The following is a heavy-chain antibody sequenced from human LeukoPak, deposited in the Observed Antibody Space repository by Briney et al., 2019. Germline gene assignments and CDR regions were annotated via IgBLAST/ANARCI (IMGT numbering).Heavy chain of an antibody. J-gene: IGHJ3*02. D-gene: IGHD3-22*01. CDR3: ARGKEYYDSSADAFDI. Sequence: GGSLRLSCAASGFTFSSNYMSWVRQAPGKGLEWVSVIYSGGSTYYSDSVKGRFTISRDNSKNTLYLQMNSLRAEDTAVYYCARGKEYYDSSADAFDIWGQGTMVTVSS. V-gene: IGHV3-53*01. CDR1: GFTFSSNY. CDR2: IYSGGST.